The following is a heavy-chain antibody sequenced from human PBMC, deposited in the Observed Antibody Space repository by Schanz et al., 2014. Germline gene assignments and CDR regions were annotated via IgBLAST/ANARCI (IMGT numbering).Heavy chain of an antibody. D-gene: IGHD3-10*01. CDR1: GFTFSSYW. CDR2: INSDGSSA. J-gene: IGHJ4*02. Sequence: EVQLVESGGGLVQPGTSLRLSCAASGFTFSSYWMHWVRQAPGKGLVWISRINSDGSSASYADSVKGRFTISRDNAKNTLYLQMNSVRAEDSAVYYCTRGSGSRSYGWYYDSWGQGTLVTVSS. V-gene: IGHV3-74*01. CDR3: TRGSGSRSYGWYYDS.